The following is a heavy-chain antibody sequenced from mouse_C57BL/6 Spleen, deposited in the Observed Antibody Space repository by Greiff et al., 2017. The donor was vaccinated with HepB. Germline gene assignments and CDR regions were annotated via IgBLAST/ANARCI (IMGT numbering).Heavy chain of an antibody. CDR3: ARGIYYGYDVDY. CDR1: GYAFSSYW. V-gene: IGHV1-80*01. Sequence: VKVVESGAELVKPGASVKISCKASGYAFSSYWMNWVKQRPGKGLEWIGQIYPGDGDTNYNGKFKGTATLTADNSSSTAYMHLSSLTSENSAVYFCARGIYYGYDVDYWGQGTTLTVSS. D-gene: IGHD2-2*01. J-gene: IGHJ2*01. CDR2: IYPGDGDT.